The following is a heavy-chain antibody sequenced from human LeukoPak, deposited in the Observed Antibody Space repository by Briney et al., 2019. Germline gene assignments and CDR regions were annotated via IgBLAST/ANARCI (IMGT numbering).Heavy chain of an antibody. CDR1: GRPISFCGYY. CDR2: IYYSGST. J-gene: IGHJ4*02. Sequence: SDPLTLLCSVSGRPISFCGYYWRWIRKHPAKGLERIGYIYYSGSTYYNPSLKSRVTISVDTSKNQFSLKLSSVTAADTAVYYCASTYDSSGYYRFDYWGQGTLVTVSS. V-gene: IGHV4-31*03. D-gene: IGHD3-22*01. CDR3: ASTYDSSGYYRFDY.